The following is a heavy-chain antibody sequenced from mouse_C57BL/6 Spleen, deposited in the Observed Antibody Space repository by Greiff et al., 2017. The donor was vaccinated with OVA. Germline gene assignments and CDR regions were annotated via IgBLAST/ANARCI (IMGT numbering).Heavy chain of an antibody. J-gene: IGHJ3*01. CDR1: GFTFSNYW. CDR3: TAWTVGD. CDR2: IRLKSDNYAT. V-gene: IGHV6-3*01. D-gene: IGHD1-1*01. Sequence: DVKVEESGGGLVQPGGSMKLSCVASGFTFSNYWMNWVRQSPEKGLEWVAQIRLKSDNYATHYAESVKGRFTISRDDSKSSVYLQMNNLRAEDTGIYYCTAWTVGDWGQGTLVTVSA.